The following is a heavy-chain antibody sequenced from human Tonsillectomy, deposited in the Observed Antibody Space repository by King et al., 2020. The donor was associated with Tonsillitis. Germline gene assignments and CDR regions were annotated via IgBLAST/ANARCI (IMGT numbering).Heavy chain of an antibody. Sequence: VQLVESGGGVVQPGGSLRLSCAASGFTFSTYGMHWVRQAPGKGLEWVAFIRYDGSNKYYADSVKGRFTISRDTSKNTLYLQMNSLRAEDTAVYYCAKDREWLGNSKYYDMDVWGQGTTVTVSS. J-gene: IGHJ6*02. V-gene: IGHV3-30*02. D-gene: IGHD6-19*01. CDR1: GFTFSTYG. CDR2: IRYDGSNK. CDR3: AKDREWLGNSKYYDMDV.